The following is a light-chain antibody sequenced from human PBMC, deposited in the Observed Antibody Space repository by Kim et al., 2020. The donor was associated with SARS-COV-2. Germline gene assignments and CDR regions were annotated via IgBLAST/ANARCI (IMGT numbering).Light chain of an antibody. CDR3: QSADSSGTAYWV. J-gene: IGLJ3*02. V-gene: IGLV3-25*03. Sequence: SSELTQAPSVSVSPGQTARITFSGDALPKQYAYWYQQNPGQAPVLLIYKDTERPSGISERFSGFSAGTTVTLTISGVQTEDEADYYCQSADSSGTAYWVFGGGTQLTVL. CDR1: ALPKQY. CDR2: KDT.